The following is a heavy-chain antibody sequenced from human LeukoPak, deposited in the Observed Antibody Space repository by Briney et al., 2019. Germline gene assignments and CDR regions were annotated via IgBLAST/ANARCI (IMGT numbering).Heavy chain of an antibody. D-gene: IGHD3-22*01. V-gene: IGHV4-34*01. CDR1: GGSFSGYY. CDR2: INHSGST. CDR3: ASRERRYDSSRYYRVFDY. Sequence: SETLSLTCAVYGGSFSGYYWSWIRQPPGKGLEWIGEINHSGSTNYNPSLKSRVTISVDTSKNQFSLKLSSVTAADTAVYYCASRERRYDSSRYYRVFDYWGQGTLVTVSS. J-gene: IGHJ4*02.